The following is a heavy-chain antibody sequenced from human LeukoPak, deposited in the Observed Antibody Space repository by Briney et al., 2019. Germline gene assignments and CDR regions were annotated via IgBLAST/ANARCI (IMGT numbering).Heavy chain of an antibody. CDR3: AKEGGYCGGDCYVDAFDI. CDR1: GSGFIFSNYG. J-gene: IGHJ3*02. V-gene: IGHV3-23*01. Sequence: GGSLRLSCAASGSGFIFSNYGMRWVRQAPGKGLEWVSAISGSGASTYYADSVKGRFTISRDNSKNTLYLQMNRLRAEDTAVYYCAKEGGYCGGDCYVDAFDIWGQGTMVTVSS. D-gene: IGHD2-21*02. CDR2: ISGSGAST.